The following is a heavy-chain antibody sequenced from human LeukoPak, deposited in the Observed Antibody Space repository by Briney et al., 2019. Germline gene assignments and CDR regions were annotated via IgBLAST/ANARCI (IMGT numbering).Heavy chain of an antibody. CDR3: ARSLTIFGVVNY. D-gene: IGHD3-3*01. CDR1: GFTFDDYA. CDR2: ISWNSGSI. Sequence: GRSLRLSCAASGFTFDDYAMHWVRHAPGKGLEWVSGISWNSGSIGYADSVKGRFTISRDNSKNTLYLQMNSLRAEDTAVYYCARSLTIFGVVNYWGQGTLVTVSS. V-gene: IGHV3-9*01. J-gene: IGHJ4*02.